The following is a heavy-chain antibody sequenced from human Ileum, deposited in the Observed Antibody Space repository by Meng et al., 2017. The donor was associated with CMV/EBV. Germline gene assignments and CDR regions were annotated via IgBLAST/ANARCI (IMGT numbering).Heavy chain of an antibody. CDR1: GFTFRDYW. Sequence: GGSLRLSCAASGFTFRDYWMHWVRQSPGKGLVWVSRINNDGNTADYADSVKGRFTISRDNTKNTLYLQMNSLRAEDTAIYYYATDPNGDYIGAFEIWGQGTLVTVSS. CDR3: ATDPNGDYIGAFEI. J-gene: IGHJ3*02. D-gene: IGHD4-17*01. V-gene: IGHV3-74*01. CDR2: INNDGNTA.